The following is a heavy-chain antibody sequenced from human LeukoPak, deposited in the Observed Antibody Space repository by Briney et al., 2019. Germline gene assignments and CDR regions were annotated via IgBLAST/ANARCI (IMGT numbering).Heavy chain of an antibody. J-gene: IGHJ3*02. CDR1: AYSINNGYY. CDR2: IYHSGST. Sequence: SETLSLTCTVSAYSINNGYYWGWIRQPPGKGLEWIGSIYHSGSTYYKPSLKSRVTISVDTSKNQFSLKLSSVTAADTAVYYCARDAGRNNWNYEFKDAFDIWGQGTMVTVSS. D-gene: IGHD1-7*01. V-gene: IGHV4-38-2*02. CDR3: ARDAGRNNWNYEFKDAFDI.